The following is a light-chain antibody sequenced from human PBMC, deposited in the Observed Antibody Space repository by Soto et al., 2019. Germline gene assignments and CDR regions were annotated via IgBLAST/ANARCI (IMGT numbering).Light chain of an antibody. CDR3: QQSENGPLT. Sequence: DIQMTQSPSSLSASVGDRITITCQASQGINKYLNWYQQKLGKAPKLLIYDASNLQRGVPSRLSGSGSGTHFSLSISSLQPEDIATYYCQQSENGPLTFGGGTTVEIK. CDR1: QGINKY. V-gene: IGKV1-33*01. J-gene: IGKJ4*01. CDR2: DAS.